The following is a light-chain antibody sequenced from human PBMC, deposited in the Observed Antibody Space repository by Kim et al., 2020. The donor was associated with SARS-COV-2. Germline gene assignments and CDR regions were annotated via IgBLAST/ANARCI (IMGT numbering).Light chain of an antibody. V-gene: IGKV1-27*01. CDR1: QGVSNY. CDR3: QNYNSAPWS. J-gene: IGKJ1*01. Sequence: ASVGDRVTITCRASQGVSNYLAWYQQKPGKVPKLLIYGASTLQSGGPSRFSGSGSGTEFTLTISSLQPEDVATYYCQNYNSAPWSFGQGTKVDIK. CDR2: GAS.